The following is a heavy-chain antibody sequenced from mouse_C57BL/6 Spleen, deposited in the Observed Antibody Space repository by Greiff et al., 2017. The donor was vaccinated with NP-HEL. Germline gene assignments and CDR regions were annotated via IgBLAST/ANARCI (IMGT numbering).Heavy chain of an antibody. D-gene: IGHD2-4*01. CDR3: ASYDYDLFAY. CDR2: IYPGDGDT. Sequence: VQLKESGPELVKPGASVKISCKASGYAFSSSWMNWVKQRPGKGLEWIGRIYPGDGDTNYNGKFKGKATLTADKSSSTAYMQLSSLTSEDSAVYFCASYDYDLFAYWGQGTLVTVSA. CDR1: GYAFSSSW. V-gene: IGHV1-82*01. J-gene: IGHJ3*01.